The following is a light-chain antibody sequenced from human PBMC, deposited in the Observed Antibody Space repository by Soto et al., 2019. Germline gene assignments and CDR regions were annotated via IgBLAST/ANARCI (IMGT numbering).Light chain of an antibody. Sequence: QSVLTQPPSASGTPGQRVTISCSGSSSNIGTNTVNWYQHLPGAAPKLLIYSNNQRPSGVPDRFSGSKSGTSASLAISGLQSEEEADYYCAAWDDSLSGFFVFGTGTKLTVL. J-gene: IGLJ1*01. CDR2: SNN. CDR3: AAWDDSLSGFFV. V-gene: IGLV1-44*01. CDR1: SSNIGTNT.